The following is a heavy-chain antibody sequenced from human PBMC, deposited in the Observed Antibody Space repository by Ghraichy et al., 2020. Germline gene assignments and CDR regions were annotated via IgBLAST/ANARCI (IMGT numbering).Heavy chain of an antibody. V-gene: IGHV3-15*01. Sequence: GGSLRLSCATSGFTFSNAYMDWVRQTPGKGLEWVGQIKRKIDGETTDYAAPVKGRFTISRDDSKNTVYLQMNSLKPEDTAVYYCLDIGSSPGSWGPGTLVTVSS. D-gene: IGHD3-10*01. CDR2: IKRKIDGETT. CDR1: GFTFSNAY. CDR3: LDIGSSPGS. J-gene: IGHJ5*02.